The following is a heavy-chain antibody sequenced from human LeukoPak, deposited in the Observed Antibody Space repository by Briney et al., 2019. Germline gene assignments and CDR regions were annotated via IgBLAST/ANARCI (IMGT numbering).Heavy chain of an antibody. Sequence: PGASVKVSCKASGYTFTGYHMHWVRQAPGQGLEWMGWINPASGATYYAQKFQDRVTMTRDTSITTGYMELSRLISDDTAMYYCASYYDSSGYHPSRFDYWGQGTLVTVSS. CDR1: GYTFTGYH. CDR3: ASYYDSSGYHPSRFDY. CDR2: INPASGAT. J-gene: IGHJ4*02. V-gene: IGHV1-2*02. D-gene: IGHD3-22*01.